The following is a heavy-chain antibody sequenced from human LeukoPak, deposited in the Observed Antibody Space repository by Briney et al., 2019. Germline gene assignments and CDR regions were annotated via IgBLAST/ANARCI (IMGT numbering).Heavy chain of an antibody. CDR1: GYTFTGYY. D-gene: IGHD6-19*01. J-gene: IGHJ5*02. CDR2: ISAYDGNT. V-gene: IGHV1-18*04. CDR3: ARIVNRQWLVRGWFDP. Sequence: GASVKVSCKASGYTFTGYYMHWVRQAPGQGLEWMGWISAYDGNTNYAQKLQGRVTMTTDTSTSTAYMELRSLRSDDTAVYYCARIVNRQWLVRGWFDPWGQGTLVTVSS.